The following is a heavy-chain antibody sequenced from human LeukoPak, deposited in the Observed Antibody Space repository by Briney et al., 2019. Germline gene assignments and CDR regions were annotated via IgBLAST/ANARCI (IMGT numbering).Heavy chain of an antibody. Sequence: GGSLSLSCAASGFTFSSYAMSWVGQAPGKGLEWVSAISGSGGSTYYADSVKGRFTISRDNSKNTPYLQMNSLRAKGTAVYYCAKVVGYCSSTSCFGWFDPWGQGTLVTVSS. CDR3: AKVVGYCSSTSCFGWFDP. J-gene: IGHJ5*02. D-gene: IGHD2-2*01. V-gene: IGHV3-23*01. CDR1: GFTFSSYA. CDR2: ISGSGGST.